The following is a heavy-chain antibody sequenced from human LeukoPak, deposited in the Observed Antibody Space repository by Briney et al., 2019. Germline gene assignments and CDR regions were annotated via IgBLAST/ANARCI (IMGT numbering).Heavy chain of an antibody. V-gene: IGHV3-7*01. D-gene: IGHD2-15*01. CDR3: ARDILRGVVVVAATSDF. CDR1: GFTFSNYW. CDR2: IKEDGSKK. J-gene: IGHJ4*02. Sequence: PGGSLRLSCAASGFTFSNYWMSWVRQAPGQGLEWVAHIKEDGSKKYYVDSVKGRFTISRDNAKRSLYLQMNSLRAEDTAVYYCARDILRGVVVVAATSDFWGQGTLVTVSS.